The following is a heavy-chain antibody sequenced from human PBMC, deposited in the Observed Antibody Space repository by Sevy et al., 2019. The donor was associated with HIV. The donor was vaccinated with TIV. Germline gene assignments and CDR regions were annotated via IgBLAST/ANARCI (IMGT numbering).Heavy chain of an antibody. CDR1: GFTFNRYW. J-gene: IGHJ6*02. D-gene: IGHD1-1*01. CDR2: IKLDGSEK. CDR3: ARDCTSATCLWGLDV. V-gene: IGHV3-7*03. Sequence: GGSLRLSCAASGFTFNRYWMSWVRQAPGKGLQWVANIKLDGSEKYYLDSVRGRFTISRDNAKNSLYLQMNSLRAEDTAVYYCARDCTSATCLWGLDVWGLGTTVTVS.